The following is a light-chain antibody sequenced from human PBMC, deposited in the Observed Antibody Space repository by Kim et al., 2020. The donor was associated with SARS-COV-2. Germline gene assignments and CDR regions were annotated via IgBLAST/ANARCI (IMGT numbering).Light chain of an antibody. V-gene: IGLV3-1*01. CDR1: NLGDKY. J-gene: IGLJ2*01. CDR2: QDS. Sequence: SVSTGQTASITCSGDNLGDKYACWYQQKPGQSPVLVIYQDSKRPSGIPERFSGSNSGNTATLTISGTQAMDEADYYCQAWDSSTVVFGGGTQLTVL. CDR3: QAWDSSTVV.